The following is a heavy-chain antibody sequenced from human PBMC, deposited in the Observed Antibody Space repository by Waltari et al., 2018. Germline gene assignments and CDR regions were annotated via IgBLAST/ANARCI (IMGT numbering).Heavy chain of an antibody. Sequence: QLQLQESGPGLVKPSETLSLTCTVSGDSIRSSNYYWGWIRQPPRKGREWIGSIYYSGTTHFNPSLKSRVTMSVDTSKNQFSLKLSSVTAADTAVYYCARLYGSGSPAHFDSWGQGTLVTVSS. J-gene: IGHJ4*02. CDR1: GDSIRSSNYY. CDR3: ARLYGSGSPAHFDS. D-gene: IGHD3-10*01. CDR2: IYYSGTT. V-gene: IGHV4-39*01.